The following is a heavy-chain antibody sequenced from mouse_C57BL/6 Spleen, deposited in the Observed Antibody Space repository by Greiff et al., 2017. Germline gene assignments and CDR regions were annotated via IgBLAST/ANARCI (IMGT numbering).Heavy chain of an antibody. CDR3: AVVYYGSSYDYAMDY. J-gene: IGHJ4*01. V-gene: IGHV1-81*01. D-gene: IGHD1-1*01. Sequence: QVQLQQSGAELARPGASVKLSCKASGYTFTSYGISWVKQRTGQGLEWIGEIYPRSGNTYYNEKFKGTATLTADKSSSTAYMELRSLTSEDSAVYLCAVVYYGSSYDYAMDYWGQGTSVTVSS. CDR1: GYTFTSYG. CDR2: IYPRSGNT.